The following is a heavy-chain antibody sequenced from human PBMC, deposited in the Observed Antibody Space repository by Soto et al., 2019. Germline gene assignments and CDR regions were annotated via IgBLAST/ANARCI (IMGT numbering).Heavy chain of an antibody. CDR2: INPSGGST. V-gene: IGHV1-46*01. J-gene: IGHJ3*02. CDR1: GYTFTSYY. Sequence: GASVKVSCKASGYTFTSYYMHWVRQAPGQGLEWMGIINPSGGSTSYAQKFQGRVTMTRDTSTSTVYIELSSLRSEDTAVYYCASRRDGYKRFDAFDIWGQGTMVTVSS. CDR3: ASRRDGYKRFDAFDI. D-gene: IGHD5-12*01.